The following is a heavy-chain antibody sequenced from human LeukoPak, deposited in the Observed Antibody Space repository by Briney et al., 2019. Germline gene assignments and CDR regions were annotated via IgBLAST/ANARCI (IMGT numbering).Heavy chain of an antibody. Sequence: SETLSLTCTVSGGSISSSSYYWGWLRQPPGKGLEWIGSIYYSVSTYYNPSIKSRVTISVDTSKNQFSLKLISVSAADTAVYYCARQYQFSLGPLFDYWGQGTLVTVSS. CDR2: IYYSVST. J-gene: IGHJ4*02. CDR1: GGSISSSSYY. D-gene: IGHD2-2*01. V-gene: IGHV4-39*01. CDR3: ARQYQFSLGPLFDY.